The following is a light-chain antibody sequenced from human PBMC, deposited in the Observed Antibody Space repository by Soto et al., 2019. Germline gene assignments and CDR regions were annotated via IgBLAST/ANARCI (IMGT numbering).Light chain of an antibody. CDR2: AAS. J-gene: IGKJ2*01. V-gene: IGKV1-39*01. Sequence: DVQMTQSPSSLSASVGDRVTITCRASQSTSNYVNWYQQKPGKAPKLLIYAASSLQSGGPSRFSGSRSGTDFTRTISSLQPEDFATYHCQQSHSTRYTFGQGTKLEIK. CDR1: QSTSNY. CDR3: QQSHSTRYT.